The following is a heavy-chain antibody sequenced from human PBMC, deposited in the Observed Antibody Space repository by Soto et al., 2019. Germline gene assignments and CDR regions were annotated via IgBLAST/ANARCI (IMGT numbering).Heavy chain of an antibody. D-gene: IGHD3-9*01. CDR2: IYYSGTT. Sequence: LSLTCTVSGGSLSSAGYSWGWIRQHPGKGLEWIGSIYYSGTTFYTPSLKSRVTISVDTSNNQFSLRLTSVTAADTAVYYCARAYYDILTAYFDYWGQGTLVTVSS. J-gene: IGHJ4*02. CDR1: GGSLSSAGYS. V-gene: IGHV4-31*03. CDR3: ARAYYDILTAYFDY.